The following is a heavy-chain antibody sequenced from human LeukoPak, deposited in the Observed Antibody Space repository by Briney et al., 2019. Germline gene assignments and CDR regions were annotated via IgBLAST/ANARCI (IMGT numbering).Heavy chain of an antibody. V-gene: IGHV3-30*18. CDR3: AKDVWVRGSGSSDFDY. Sequence: GGSLRLSCAAPGFTFSSYGMHWVRQAPGKGLEWVAVISYDGSNKYYADSVKGRFTISRDNSKNTLYLQMNSLRAEDTAVYYCAKDVWVRGSGSSDFDYWGQGTLVTVSS. CDR2: ISYDGSNK. CDR1: GFTFSSYG. J-gene: IGHJ4*02. D-gene: IGHD3-10*01.